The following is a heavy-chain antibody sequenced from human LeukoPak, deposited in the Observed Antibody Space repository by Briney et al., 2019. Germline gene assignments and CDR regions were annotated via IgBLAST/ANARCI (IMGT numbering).Heavy chain of an antibody. D-gene: IGHD2-8*01. V-gene: IGHV1-46*01. CDR1: GYTFSSSY. CDR3: ARQRGGQYEDGFDI. Sequence: ASEKVSCKASGYTFSSSYMHWVRQAPGQGLEWMGIINPSGGTTIYAQRFQGRVTMTRDTSTSTVYMELSSLKYEDTAVYYCARQRGGQYEDGFDIWGQRTMVTVSS. CDR2: INPSGGTT. J-gene: IGHJ3*02.